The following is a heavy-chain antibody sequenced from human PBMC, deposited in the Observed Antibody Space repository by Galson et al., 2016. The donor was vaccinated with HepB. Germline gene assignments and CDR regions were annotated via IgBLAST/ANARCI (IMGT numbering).Heavy chain of an antibody. J-gene: IGHJ4*02. Sequence: QSGAEVTRPGESLKISCQGSGYTFTNNWIGWVRQMPGKGLEWVGIINPPDSEIRDSPSLQGQVTISADKSISTAYLQWSSLKASDTAMYYCAGVPSGDFLDYWGQVTLVNVSA. CDR1: GYTFTNNW. CDR3: AGVPSGDFLDY. CDR2: INPPDSEI. D-gene: IGHD3-10*01. V-gene: IGHV5-51*01.